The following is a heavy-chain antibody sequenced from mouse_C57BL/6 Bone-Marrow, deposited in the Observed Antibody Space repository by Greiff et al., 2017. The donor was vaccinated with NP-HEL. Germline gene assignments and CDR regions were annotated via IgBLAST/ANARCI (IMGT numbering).Heavy chain of an antibody. CDR2: ISDGGSYT. V-gene: IGHV5-4*03. J-gene: IGHJ4*01. CDR3: ARVCITMDY. CDR1: GFTFSSYA. Sequence: EVKLMESGGGLVKPGGSLKLSCAASGFTFSSYAMSWVRQTPEKRLEWVATISDGGSYTYYPDNVKGRFTISRDNAKNNLYLQMSHLKSEDTAMYYWARVCITMDYGGQGTSVTVSA.